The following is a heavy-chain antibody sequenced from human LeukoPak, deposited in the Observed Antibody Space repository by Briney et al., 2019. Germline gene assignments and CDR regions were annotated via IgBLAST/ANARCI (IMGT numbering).Heavy chain of an antibody. D-gene: IGHD6-6*01. CDR2: ISGSGGST. J-gene: IGHJ4*02. CDR1: GGSISSYY. Sequence: ETLSLTCTVSGGSISSYYWSWVRQAPGKGLEWVSAISGSGGSTYYADSVKGRFTISRDNSKNTLYLQMNSLRAEDTAVYYCEKGGLSSSNPLDYCGGETLVTVSS. V-gene: IGHV3-23*01. CDR3: EKGGLSSSNPLDY.